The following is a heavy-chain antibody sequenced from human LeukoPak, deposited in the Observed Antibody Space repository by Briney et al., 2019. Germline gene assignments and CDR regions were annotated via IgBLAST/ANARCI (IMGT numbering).Heavy chain of an antibody. CDR3: ARGRDDFWSGYYSDFDY. D-gene: IGHD3-3*01. Sequence: SVKVSCKASGGTFSSYAISWVRQAPGQGLEWMGRIIPILGIANYAQKFQGRVTITADKSTSTAYMELSRLRSDDTAVYYCARGRDDFWSGYYSDFDYWGQGTLVTVSS. CDR2: IIPILGIA. CDR1: GGTFSSYA. J-gene: IGHJ4*02. V-gene: IGHV1-69*04.